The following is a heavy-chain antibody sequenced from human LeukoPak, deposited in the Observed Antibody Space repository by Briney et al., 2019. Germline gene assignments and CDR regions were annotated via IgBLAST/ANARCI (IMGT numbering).Heavy chain of an antibody. CDR3: ARRRGYCSSTSCSYYFDY. V-gene: IGHV4-39*01. Sequence: KPSETLSLTCTVSGGSISSSGYYWGWIRQPPGKGLEWIGSIYYSGSTYYNPSLKSRVTISVDTSRNQFSLKLSSVTAADTAVYYCARRRGYCSSTSCSYYFDYWGQGTLVTVSS. CDR2: IYYSGST. J-gene: IGHJ4*02. CDR1: GGSISSSGYY. D-gene: IGHD2-2*01.